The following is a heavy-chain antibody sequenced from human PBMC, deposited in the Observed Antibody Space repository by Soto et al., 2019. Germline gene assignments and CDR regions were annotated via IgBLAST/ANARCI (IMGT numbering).Heavy chain of an antibody. CDR3: AKGEYYDFWSGYPQAYNWFDP. CDR1: GFTFSSYG. CDR2: ISYDGSTK. V-gene: IGHV3-30*18. Sequence: QVQLVESGGGVVQPGRSLRLSCAASGFTFSSYGMHWVRQAPGKGLEWVAVISYDGSTKYYADSVKGRFTISRDNSKNTLYLQMNSLRAEDTAVYYCAKGEYYDFWSGYPQAYNWFDPWGQGTLVTVSS. J-gene: IGHJ5*02. D-gene: IGHD3-3*01.